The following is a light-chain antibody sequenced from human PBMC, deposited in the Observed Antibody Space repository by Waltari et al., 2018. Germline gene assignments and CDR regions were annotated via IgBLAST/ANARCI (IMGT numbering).Light chain of an antibody. Sequence: DIQMTQSPSSLSASVGDRVTITCQASEDISNHLVWFQQKPGQVPKLLIFDESSLQPGVPSRFRGSGSGTHFTFTISSLQPEDFATFYCQQFHDLPFTFGPGTTVDIK. V-gene: IGKV1-33*01. CDR1: EDISNH. CDR3: QQFHDLPFT. CDR2: DES. J-gene: IGKJ3*01.